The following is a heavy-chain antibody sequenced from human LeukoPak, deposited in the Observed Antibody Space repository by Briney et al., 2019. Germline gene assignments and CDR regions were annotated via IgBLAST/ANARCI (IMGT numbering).Heavy chain of an antibody. CDR3: AKDLSSSWYTL. Sequence: PGGSLRLSCAASGFTFSSYGMHWVRQAPGKGLEWVAVISYDGSNKYYADSVKGRFTISRDNSKNTLYLQMNSLRAEDTAAYYCAKDLSSSWYTLWGQGTLVTVSS. CDR2: ISYDGSNK. V-gene: IGHV3-30*18. CDR1: GFTFSSYG. D-gene: IGHD6-13*01. J-gene: IGHJ4*02.